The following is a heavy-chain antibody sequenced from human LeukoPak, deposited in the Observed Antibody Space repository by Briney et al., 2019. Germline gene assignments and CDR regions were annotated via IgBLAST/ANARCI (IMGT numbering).Heavy chain of an antibody. CDR2: ISSSSSTI. Sequence: PGGSLRLSCAASGFTFSSYSMNWARQAPGKGLEWVSYISSSSSTIYYADSVKGRFTISRDNAKNSLYLQMNSLRAEDTAVYYCARARYSSSWYETEYNWFDPWGQGTLVTVSS. CDR3: ARARYSSSWYETEYNWFDP. D-gene: IGHD6-13*01. CDR1: GFTFSSYS. J-gene: IGHJ5*02. V-gene: IGHV3-48*01.